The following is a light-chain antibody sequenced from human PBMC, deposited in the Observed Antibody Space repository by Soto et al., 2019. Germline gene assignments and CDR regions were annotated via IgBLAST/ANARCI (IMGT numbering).Light chain of an antibody. CDR1: QSVSSSY. CDR3: QEYGSSSFA. Sequence: EIVLTQSPGTLSLSPGERATLSCRASQSVSSSYLAWYQQKPGQAPRLLIYGASSMATGIPDRFSGSGSGTDFTLTISRLEPEDFAVYYCQEYGSSSFAFGGGTKVEIK. V-gene: IGKV3-20*01. J-gene: IGKJ4*01. CDR2: GAS.